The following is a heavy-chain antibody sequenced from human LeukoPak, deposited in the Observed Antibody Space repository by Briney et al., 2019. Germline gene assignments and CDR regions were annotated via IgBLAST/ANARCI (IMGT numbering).Heavy chain of an antibody. D-gene: IGHD4-11*01. V-gene: IGHV1-69*04. CDR2: IIPILGIA. CDR3: ARVLGVTTRYYYYYYGMDV. J-gene: IGHJ6*02. CDR1: GGTFSSYA. Sequence: EASVKVSCKASGGTFSSYAISWVRQAPGQGLEWMGRIIPILGIANYAQKFQGRVTITADKSTSTAYMELGSLRSEDTAVYYCARVLGVTTRYYYYYYGMDVWGQGTTVTVSS.